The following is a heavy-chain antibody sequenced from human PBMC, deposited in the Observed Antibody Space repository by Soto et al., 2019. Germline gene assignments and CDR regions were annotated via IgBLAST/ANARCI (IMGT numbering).Heavy chain of an antibody. J-gene: IGHJ4*02. D-gene: IGHD2-15*01. CDR2: LMSIFSTT. V-gene: IGHV1-69*12. CDR3: ASSPPGYCSGGTCYYFDS. CDR1: GGTFSSFA. Sequence: QVQLVQSGAEVKKPGSSVRVSCKASGGTFSSFAVSWVRQAPGQGLDWMGGLMSIFSTTTYAQKFQGRVTITVDEATSTAYMELSSLRSEDTAVYYCASSPPGYCSGGTCYYFDSWGQGTLVTVSS.